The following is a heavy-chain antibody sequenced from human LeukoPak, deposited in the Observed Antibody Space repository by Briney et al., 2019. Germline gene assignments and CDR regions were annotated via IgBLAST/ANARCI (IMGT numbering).Heavy chain of an antibody. CDR2: IYTSGST. Sequence: SETLSLTCTVSGGSISSYYWSWIRQPPGKGLEWIGYIYTSGSTNYNPSLKSRVTISVVTSKNQFSLKLSSVTAADTAVYYCARLIAARPGWFDPWGQGTLVTVSS. CDR3: ARLIAARPGWFDP. D-gene: IGHD6-6*01. V-gene: IGHV4-4*09. J-gene: IGHJ5*02. CDR1: GGSISSYY.